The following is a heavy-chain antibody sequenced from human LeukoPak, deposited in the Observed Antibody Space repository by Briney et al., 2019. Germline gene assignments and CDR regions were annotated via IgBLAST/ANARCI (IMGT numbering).Heavy chain of an antibody. J-gene: IGHJ4*02. CDR2: IIPIFGTA. D-gene: IGHD3-9*01. Sequence: SVKVSCKASGGTFSSYAISWVRQAPGQGLEWMGGIIPIFGTANYAQKFQGRVTITTDESTSTAYMELSSLRSEDTAVYYCQRGSRSIYDILTGPLDYWGQGTLVTVSS. CDR1: GGTFSSYA. V-gene: IGHV1-69*05. CDR3: QRGSRSIYDILTGPLDY.